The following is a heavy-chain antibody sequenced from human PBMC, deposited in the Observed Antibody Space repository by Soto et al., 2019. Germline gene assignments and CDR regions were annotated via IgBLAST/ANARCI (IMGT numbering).Heavy chain of an antibody. Sequence: GESLKISLKGSGYSFVSYWIGWVRQMPGKGLEWTGIIYPGDSDTRYSPSFQGQVTISADRSITTVYLQWSSLKASDTAMYYCARTDGYEIEYWGQGTLVTVSS. V-gene: IGHV5-51*01. D-gene: IGHD5-12*01. J-gene: IGHJ4*02. CDR2: IYPGDSDT. CDR1: GYSFVSYW. CDR3: ARTDGYEIEY.